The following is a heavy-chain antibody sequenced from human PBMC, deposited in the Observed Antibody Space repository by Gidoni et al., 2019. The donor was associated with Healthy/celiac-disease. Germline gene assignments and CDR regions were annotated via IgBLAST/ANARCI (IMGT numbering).Heavy chain of an antibody. D-gene: IGHD5-18*01. V-gene: IGHV1-2*02. Sequence: QVPLVQSGAEVKKPGASVKVSCKASGYTFTGYYMHWVRQAPGQGLEWMGWINPNSGGTNYAQKFQGRVTMTRDTSSSTAYMELSRLRSDDTAVYYCARDPYSYGNYGMDVWGQGTTVTVSS. J-gene: IGHJ6*02. CDR2: INPNSGGT. CDR1: GYTFTGYY. CDR3: ARDPYSYGNYGMDV.